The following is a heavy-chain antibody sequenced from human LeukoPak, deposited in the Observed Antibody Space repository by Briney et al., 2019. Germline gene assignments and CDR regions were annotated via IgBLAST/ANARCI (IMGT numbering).Heavy chain of an antibody. Sequence: GEALHISFQGSGYSFSSHWIGWGRQRPGKGLGWMGIIYPGDSDTRYSPSCQGQVTISVDKSISTAYLQWSSLKASDTAMYYCARLQGGFYPDYFDYWGQGTLVTVSS. CDR2: IYPGDSDT. CDR3: ARLQGGFYPDYFDY. V-gene: IGHV5-51*01. CDR1: GYSFSSHW. D-gene: IGHD3-3*01. J-gene: IGHJ4*02.